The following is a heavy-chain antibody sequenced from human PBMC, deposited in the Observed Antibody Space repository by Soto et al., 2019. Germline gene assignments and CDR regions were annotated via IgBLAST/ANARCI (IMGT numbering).Heavy chain of an antibody. Sequence: SVKVSCKASGGTFSSYAISWVRQAPGQGLEWMGGIIPIFGTANYAQKFQGRVTITADKSTSTAYMELSSLRSEDTAVYYCAREETVEMATMASAFDIWGQGTMVT. CDR3: AREETVEMATMASAFDI. J-gene: IGHJ3*02. CDR1: GGTFSSYA. D-gene: IGHD5-12*01. CDR2: IIPIFGTA. V-gene: IGHV1-69*06.